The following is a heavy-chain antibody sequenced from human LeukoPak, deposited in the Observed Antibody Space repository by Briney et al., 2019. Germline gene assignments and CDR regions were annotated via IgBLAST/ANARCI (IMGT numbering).Heavy chain of an antibody. V-gene: IGHV3-15*01. Sequence: GGSLRLSCATSGFTFSNAWMSWVRQAPGKGLEWVGRIKSKTDGGTTDYAAPVKGRFTIARDDSKNTLYLRMNSLKTEDTAMYYCTTDPQYYYYYNIDVWGQGTTVTVSS. CDR2: IKSKTDGGTT. CDR1: GFTFSNAW. J-gene: IGHJ6*02. CDR3: TTDPQYYYYYNIDV. D-gene: IGHD2/OR15-2a*01.